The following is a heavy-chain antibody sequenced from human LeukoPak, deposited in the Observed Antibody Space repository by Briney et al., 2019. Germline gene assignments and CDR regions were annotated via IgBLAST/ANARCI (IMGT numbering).Heavy chain of an antibody. CDR2: ISSSSSYI. CDR1: GFTFSSYS. J-gene: IGHJ3*02. Sequence: PGGSLRLSCAASGFTFSSYSMNWVRQAPGKGLEWVSSISSSSSYIYYADSVKGRFTISRDNAKNSLYLQMNSLRAEDTAVYYCARGPQWLGPDDAFDIWGQGTMVTVSS. D-gene: IGHD6-19*01. CDR3: ARGPQWLGPDDAFDI. V-gene: IGHV3-21*01.